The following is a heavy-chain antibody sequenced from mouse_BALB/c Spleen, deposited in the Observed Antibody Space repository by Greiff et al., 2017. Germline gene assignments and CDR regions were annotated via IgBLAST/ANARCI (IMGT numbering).Heavy chain of an antibody. CDR1: GYTFTSYW. J-gene: IGHJ2*01. V-gene: IGHV1-7*01. Sequence: VKLVESGAELAKPGASVKMSCKASGYTFTSYWMHWVKQRPGQGLEWIGYINPSTGYTEYNQKFKDKATLTADKSSSTAYMQLSSLTSEDSAVYYCASGPRGYYFDYWGQGTTLTVSS. CDR3: ASGPRGYYFDY. CDR2: INPSTGYT.